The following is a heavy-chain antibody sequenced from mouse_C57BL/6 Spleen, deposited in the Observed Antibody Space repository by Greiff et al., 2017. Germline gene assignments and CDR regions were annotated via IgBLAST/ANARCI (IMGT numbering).Heavy chain of an antibody. CDR3: ATYGSSYGFAY. J-gene: IGHJ3*01. CDR2: IYPRSGNT. Sequence: QVQLQPSGTVLARPGASVKLSCKASGYTFTSYGISWVKQRTGQGLEWIGEIYPRSGNTYYNEKFKGKATLTADKSSSTAYMELRSLTSEDSAVYFCATYGSSYGFAYWGQGTLVTVSA. CDR1: GYTFTSYG. V-gene: IGHV1-81*01. D-gene: IGHD1-1*01.